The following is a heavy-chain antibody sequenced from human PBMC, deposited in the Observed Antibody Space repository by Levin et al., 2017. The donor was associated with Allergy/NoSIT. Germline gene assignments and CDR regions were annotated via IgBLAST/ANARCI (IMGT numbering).Heavy chain of an antibody. J-gene: IGHJ4*02. CDR2: SSTHNDNT. CDR3: AREFSGAVAGFDY. CDR1: GYIFTSFG. Sequence: GSVKVSCKASGYIFTSFGLNWVRQAPGQGLEWVGWSSTHNDNTDYAQKFQGRVTLTTDTSTSTAYMELSSLRSHDTAIYYSAREFSGAVAGFDYWGQGTLVTVSS. D-gene: IGHD6-19*01. V-gene: IGHV1-18*01.